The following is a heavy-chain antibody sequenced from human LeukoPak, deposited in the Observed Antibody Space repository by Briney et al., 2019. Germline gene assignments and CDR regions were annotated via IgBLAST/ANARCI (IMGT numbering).Heavy chain of an antibody. Sequence: GGSLRLSCAASGITFSNAWMTWVRQAPGKGLEWVGRIYRSSNGETTDYGAPVKGRFTMSRDDSKNTLYLQMNSLKTEDTAVYYCTTYSGGSCSFWGQGTLVTVSS. V-gene: IGHV3-15*01. CDR3: TTYSGGSCSF. D-gene: IGHD6-19*01. CDR2: IYRSSNGETT. CDR1: GITFSNAW. J-gene: IGHJ4*02.